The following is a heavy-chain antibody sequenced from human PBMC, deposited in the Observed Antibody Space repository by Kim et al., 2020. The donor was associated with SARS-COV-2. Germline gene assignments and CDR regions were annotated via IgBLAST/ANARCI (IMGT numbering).Heavy chain of an antibody. CDR2: ISYDGSNK. CDR3: AKDSGLGATYLFDY. D-gene: IGHD1-26*01. CDR1: GFTFSSYG. V-gene: IGHV3-30*18. Sequence: GGSLRLSCAASGFTFSSYGMHWVRQAPGKGLEWVAVISYDGSNKYYADSVKGRFTISRDNSKNTLYLQMNSLRAEDTAVYYCAKDSGLGATYLFDYWGQGTLVTVSS. J-gene: IGHJ4*02.